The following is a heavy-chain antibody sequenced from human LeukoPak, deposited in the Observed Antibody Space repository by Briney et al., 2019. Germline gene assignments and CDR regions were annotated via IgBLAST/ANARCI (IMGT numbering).Heavy chain of an antibody. CDR3: AKEGYSSGRSADY. CDR1: GFTFSSYG. D-gene: IGHD6-19*01. Sequence: PGGSLRLSCAASGFTFSSYGMHWVRQAPGKGLEWVAVIWYDGNNKYYADSVKGRFTISRDNSKNTLYLQMNSLRAEDTAVYYCAKEGYSSGRSADYWGRGTLVTVSS. V-gene: IGHV3-33*06. J-gene: IGHJ4*02. CDR2: IWYDGNNK.